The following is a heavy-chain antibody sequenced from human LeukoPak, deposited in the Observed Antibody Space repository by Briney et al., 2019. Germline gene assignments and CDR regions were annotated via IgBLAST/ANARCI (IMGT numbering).Heavy chain of an antibody. Sequence: GVSLRLSCAASGFPFSSYAMSCVRQAPGKGREGVLAMGGRGVSTDYADSVKGRFTISRDNSKNTLYLHMNSLRAEDTAVYYCAKEGVSGRHLSYFGYWGQGTLVTVSS. CDR3: AKEGVSGRHLSYFGY. V-gene: IGHV3-23*01. J-gene: IGHJ4*02. CDR1: GFPFSSYA. CDR2: MGGRGVST. D-gene: IGHD3-10*01.